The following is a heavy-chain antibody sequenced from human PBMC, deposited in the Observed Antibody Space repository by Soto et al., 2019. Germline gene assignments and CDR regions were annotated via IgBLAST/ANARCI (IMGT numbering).Heavy chain of an antibody. V-gene: IGHV4-39*01. CDR1: GGSISSSSYY. Sequence: SETLSLTCTVSGGSISSSSYYWGWIRQPPGKGLEWIGSIYYSGSTYYNPSLKSRVTISVDTSKNQFSLKLSSVTAADTAVYYCARQRCSSTSCYLWYWGQGTLVTVSS. D-gene: IGHD2-2*01. CDR3: ARQRCSSTSCYLWY. J-gene: IGHJ4*02. CDR2: IYYSGST.